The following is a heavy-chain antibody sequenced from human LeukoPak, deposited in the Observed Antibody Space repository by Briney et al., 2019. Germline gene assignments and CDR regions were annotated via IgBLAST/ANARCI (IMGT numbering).Heavy chain of an antibody. CDR1: GASISGYY. CDR2: IYYSGTT. J-gene: IGHJ4*02. CDR3: ARHAPAHFDFL. V-gene: IGHV4-59*08. D-gene: IGHD3-9*01. Sequence: ASETLPLTCTVSGASISGYYCSWVRQPPGQGLEWIGYIYYSGTTVYNPSLKSRVTMSVDTSKNQFSLRLSSVTAADTAVYYCARHAPAHFDFLWGQGTLVTVSS.